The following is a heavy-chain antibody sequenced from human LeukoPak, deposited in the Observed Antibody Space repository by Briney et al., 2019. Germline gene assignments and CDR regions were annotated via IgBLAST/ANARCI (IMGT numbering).Heavy chain of an antibody. CDR3: AKDLSPYGDYGPDAFDI. CDR2: ISGSGGST. J-gene: IGHJ3*02. V-gene: IGHV3-23*01. CDR1: GFTFSSYA. Sequence: GSLRLSCAASGFTFSSYAISWVRQAPGKGLEWVSAISGSGGSTYYADSVKGRFTISRENSKNTLYLQMNSLRAEDTAVYYCAKDLSPYGDYGPDAFDIWGQGTMVTVSS. D-gene: IGHD4-17*01.